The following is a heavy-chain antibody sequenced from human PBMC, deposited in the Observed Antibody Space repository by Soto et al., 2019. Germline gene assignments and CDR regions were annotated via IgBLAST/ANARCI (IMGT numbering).Heavy chain of an antibody. Sequence: ASVQVSSKASGYTFTGYYMHWVRQAPAQGLEWMGWINPNSGGTNYAQKFQGRVTMTRDTSISTAYMELSRLRSDDTAVYYCARDLLHGIAAADYWGQGTLVTVSS. CDR2: INPNSGGT. J-gene: IGHJ4*02. V-gene: IGHV1-2*02. CDR3: ARDLLHGIAAADY. D-gene: IGHD6-13*01. CDR1: GYTFTGYY.